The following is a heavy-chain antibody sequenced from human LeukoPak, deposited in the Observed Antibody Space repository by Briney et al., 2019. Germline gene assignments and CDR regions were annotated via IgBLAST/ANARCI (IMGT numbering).Heavy chain of an antibody. CDR2: IYYSGST. Sequence: SETLSLTCTVTGASVSSGSSYWTWIRQPPGKGLEWIGYIYYSGSTHYNPSLKSRVTLSVDRSKNQFSLKLTSVTAADTAVYYCANRGSIADWYFDLWGRGTLVTVSS. D-gene: IGHD6-6*01. CDR1: GASVSSGSSY. CDR3: ANRGSIADWYFDL. J-gene: IGHJ2*01. V-gene: IGHV4-61*01.